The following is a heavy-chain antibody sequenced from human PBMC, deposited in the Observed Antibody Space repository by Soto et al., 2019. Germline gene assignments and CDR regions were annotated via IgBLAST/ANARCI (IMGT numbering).Heavy chain of an antibody. V-gene: IGHV3-74*01. CDR2: IDIAGSNT. CDR1: GFTFSSYW. Sequence: GASLRLACPASGFTFSSYWMHWVRQTPGKGLVWVSRIDIAGSNTTYADSVKGRFTISRDNDKNTLYLQMNSLRAEDTAVYYCARDQTVAGPTTFDYCGQGTLVTVSS. J-gene: IGHJ4*02. CDR3: ARDQTVAGPTTFDY. D-gene: IGHD6-19*01.